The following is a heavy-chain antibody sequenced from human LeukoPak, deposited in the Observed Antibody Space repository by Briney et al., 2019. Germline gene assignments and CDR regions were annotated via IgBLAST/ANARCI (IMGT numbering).Heavy chain of an antibody. CDR3: ARVPRSYYYYYYMDV. J-gene: IGHJ6*03. V-gene: IGHV4-59*01. CDR2: IYYSGSS. Sequence: MPSETLSLTCTVSGGSISSYYWSWIRQPPGKGLEWLGYIYYSGSSNYNPSLKSRVTMSADTSKNQFSLKLSSVTAADTAVYYCARVPRSYYYYYYMDVWGKGTTVTVSS. CDR1: GGSISSYY.